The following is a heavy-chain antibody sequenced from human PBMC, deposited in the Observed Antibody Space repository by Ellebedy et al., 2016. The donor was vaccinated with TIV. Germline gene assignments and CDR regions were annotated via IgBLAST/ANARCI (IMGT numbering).Heavy chain of an antibody. D-gene: IGHD3-10*01. CDR2: IKGDGSRT. V-gene: IGHV3-74*01. Sequence: GESLKISCAASGFTFSSYWMHSVRQAPGKGLVWVSRIKGDGSRTSYADSVKGRFTISRDNAKNTLYLQMNSLRAEDTAIYYCARVRWRTGNYDNDAFDIWGQGTMVTVSS. CDR3: ARVRWRTGNYDNDAFDI. J-gene: IGHJ3*02. CDR1: GFTFSSYW.